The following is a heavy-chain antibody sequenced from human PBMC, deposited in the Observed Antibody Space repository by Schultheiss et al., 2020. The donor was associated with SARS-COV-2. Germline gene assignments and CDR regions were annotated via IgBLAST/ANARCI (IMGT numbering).Heavy chain of an antibody. CDR1: GFAVSNNY. CDR3: TRNSTSSGWFDP. CDR2: IRSKARNYAT. Sequence: GGSLRLSCAASGFAVSNNYITWVRQAPGKGLEWVGRIRSKARNYATTYAASVKGRFIISRDESRNTSYLQMNSLKIEDTAVYYCTRNSTSSGWFDPWGQGTLVTVSS. J-gene: IGHJ5*02. D-gene: IGHD5-18*01. V-gene: IGHV3-73*01.